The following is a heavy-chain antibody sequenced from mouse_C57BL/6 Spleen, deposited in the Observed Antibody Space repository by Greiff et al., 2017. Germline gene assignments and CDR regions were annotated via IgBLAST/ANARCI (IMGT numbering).Heavy chain of an antibody. CDR3: ARTPYGSSLDY. CDR2: IDPSDSYT. J-gene: IGHJ2*01. CDR1: GYTFTSYW. V-gene: IGHV1-69*01. D-gene: IGHD1-1*01. Sequence: VQLQQPGAELVMPGASVKLSCKASGYTFTSYWMHWVKQRPGQGLEWIGEIDPSDSYTNYNQKFKGKSTLTVDKSSSTAYMQLSSLTSEDSAVYYCARTPYGSSLDYWGQGTTLTVSS.